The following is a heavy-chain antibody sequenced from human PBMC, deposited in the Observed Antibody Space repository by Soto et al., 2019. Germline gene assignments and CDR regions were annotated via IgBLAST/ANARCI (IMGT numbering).Heavy chain of an antibody. CDR1: GGSISSSSYY. CDR3: ARYSSGWYYFDY. V-gene: IGHV4-39*01. CDR2: IYYSGST. D-gene: IGHD6-19*01. Sequence: SETLSLTCTVSGGSISSSSYYWGWIRQPPGKGLEWIGSIYYSGSTYYNPSLKSRVTISVDTSKNQFSLKLSSVTAADPAVYYCARYSSGWYYFDYWGQGTLVTVSS. J-gene: IGHJ4*02.